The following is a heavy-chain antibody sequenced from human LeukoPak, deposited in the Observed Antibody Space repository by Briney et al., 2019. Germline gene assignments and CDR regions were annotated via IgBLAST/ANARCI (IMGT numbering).Heavy chain of an antibody. J-gene: IGHJ4*02. Sequence: GASLQISCKGSGYSFASYWIGWVRQLPGKGLEWMGIIYPGDSDTRYSPSFQGQVTISADKSISTAYLQWSSLKASDTAMYYCARHRRTNRGIDYWGQGTLVTVSS. CDR2: IYPGDSDT. CDR3: ARHRRTNRGIDY. CDR1: GYSFASYW. V-gene: IGHV5-51*01. D-gene: IGHD3-16*01.